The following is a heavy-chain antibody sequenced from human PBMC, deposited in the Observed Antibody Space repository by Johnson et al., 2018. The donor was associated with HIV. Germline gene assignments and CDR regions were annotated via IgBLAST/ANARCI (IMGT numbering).Heavy chain of an antibody. J-gene: IGHJ3*02. Sequence: VQLVESGGGLVQRGGSLRLSCVASGFSDSCTYMSWVRQAPGTGLESGSAIYSRRSTYYSDSLPVRFHISRDNYKNTLYLQMGSLRAEDMAVYYCAREVEEEGHDAFDIWGQGTMVTVSS. CDR2: IYSRRST. CDR3: AREVEEEGHDAFDI. CDR1: GFSDSCTY. V-gene: IGHV3-66*02. D-gene: IGHD1-1*01.